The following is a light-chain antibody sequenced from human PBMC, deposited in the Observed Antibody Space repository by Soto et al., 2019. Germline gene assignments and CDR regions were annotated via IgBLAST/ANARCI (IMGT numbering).Light chain of an antibody. CDR1: QSLLFSSNNKNY. J-gene: IGKJ4*01. Sequence: DIVMNQSPDSLAVSLGERATINCKSSQSLLFSSNNKNYLAWYQQKAGQPPKLLIYWASTRAFGVPDRFSGSGSGTDFTLTISSLQAEDEAVYYCHQYYSSPPGLTFGGGTKVEIK. CDR2: WAS. V-gene: IGKV4-1*01. CDR3: HQYYSSPPGLT.